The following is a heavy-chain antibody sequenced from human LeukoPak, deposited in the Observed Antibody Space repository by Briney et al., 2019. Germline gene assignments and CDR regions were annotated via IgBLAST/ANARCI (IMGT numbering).Heavy chain of an antibody. D-gene: IGHD3-22*01. V-gene: IGHV3-30-3*01. Sequence: GSPLTLLCGPSGFPFRSCAMLGLRRAPAKELAGVAFISYVGSNKYYGHSVMGRLTISSVHSKNTLYLQVKSLRGEDTAVYDCARGRICSSGYYCPFDYRGQGTLVTVSS. CDR1: GFPFRSCA. CDR3: ARGRICSSGYYCPFDY. J-gene: IGHJ4*02. CDR2: ISYVGSNK.